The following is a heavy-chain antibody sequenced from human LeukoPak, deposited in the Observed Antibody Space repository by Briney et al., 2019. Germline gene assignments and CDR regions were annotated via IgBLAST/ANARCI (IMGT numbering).Heavy chain of an antibody. CDR1: GFSLSTSGVG. CDR2: IYWDDDK. Sequence: SGPTLVNPTQTLTLTCTFSGFSLSTSGVGVAWIRQPPGKALEWLALIYWDDDKRYSPSLKSRLTITKDTSKNQVVLTLTNMDPVDTATDYCALDTYYDILTGSGYFDYWGQGTLVTVSS. D-gene: IGHD3-9*01. V-gene: IGHV2-5*02. CDR3: ALDTYYDILTGSGYFDY. J-gene: IGHJ4*02.